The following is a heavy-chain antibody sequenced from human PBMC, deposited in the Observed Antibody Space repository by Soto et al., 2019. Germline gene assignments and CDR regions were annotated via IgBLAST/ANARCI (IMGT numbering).Heavy chain of an antibody. D-gene: IGHD5-12*01. Sequence: PSVKVSCKASGGTFSSYAISWVRQAPGQGLEWMGGIIPIFGTANYAQKFQGRVTITADESTSTAYMELSSLRSEDTAVYYCARGSYSCYDSGPFEYWGQGTLVNVSS. CDR3: ARGSYSCYDSGPFEY. J-gene: IGHJ4*02. V-gene: IGHV1-69*13. CDR1: GGTFSSYA. CDR2: IIPIFGTA.